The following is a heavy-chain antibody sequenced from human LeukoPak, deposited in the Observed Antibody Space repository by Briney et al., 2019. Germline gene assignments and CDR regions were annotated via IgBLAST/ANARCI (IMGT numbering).Heavy chain of an antibody. CDR2: IYPGDSDT. V-gene: IGHV5-51*01. CDR3: ARRASCINGVCEYYDS. Sequence: PGESLKISCKGSGYSFPNYWIGWVRQMTGKGLEWMGVIYPGDSDTKYSPSFQGHVTISADKSIGTAYLQWSSLKASDTAMYFCARRASCINGVCEYYDSWGQGTLVSVSS. CDR1: GYSFPNYW. D-gene: IGHD2-8*01. J-gene: IGHJ4*02.